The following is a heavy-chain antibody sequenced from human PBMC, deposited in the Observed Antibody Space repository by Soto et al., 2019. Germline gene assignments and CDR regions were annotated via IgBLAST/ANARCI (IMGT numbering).Heavy chain of an antibody. D-gene: IGHD3-22*01. CDR3: ERHLYHDSSGIYSPFDF. J-gene: IGHJ4*02. CDR2: IWPGNSDT. Sequence: PGESLKISCKGSGYSFTTYWIGWVRQMPGKGLEWMGIIWPGNSDTRYSPTFQGHVTISADKSISTAYLQWRSLEASDTAMYYCERHLYHDSSGIYSPFDFWGQGILVTVSS. V-gene: IGHV5-51*01. CDR1: GYSFTTYW.